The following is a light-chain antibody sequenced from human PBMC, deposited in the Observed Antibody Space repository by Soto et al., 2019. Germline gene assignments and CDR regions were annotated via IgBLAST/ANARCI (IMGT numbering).Light chain of an antibody. CDR2: AAS. CDR1: QSISNY. J-gene: IGKJ4*01. V-gene: IGKV1-39*01. Sequence: DMEMTQSPSSLSASVGDRVTITCRANQSISNYLNWYQHKPGKVPKLLIYAASSLQSGVPTRFTVIGSETDSPLTINTPQPEDFATYYCQKSYGPPLTFGGGTKIEIK. CDR3: QKSYGPPLT.